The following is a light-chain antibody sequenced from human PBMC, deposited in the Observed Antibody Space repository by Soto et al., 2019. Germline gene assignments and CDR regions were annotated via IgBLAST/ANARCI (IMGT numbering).Light chain of an antibody. CDR2: GAS. Sequence: EIVLTQSPGTLSLSPGERATLSCSASQSVSSSYLAWYQQKPGQAPRLLIYGASSRATGIPARFSGSGSGTDFTLTISSLEPEDFAVYYCQHRSNWPPGLTFGGGTKVDIK. CDR3: QHRSNWPPGLT. CDR1: QSVSSSY. J-gene: IGKJ4*01. V-gene: IGKV3D-20*02.